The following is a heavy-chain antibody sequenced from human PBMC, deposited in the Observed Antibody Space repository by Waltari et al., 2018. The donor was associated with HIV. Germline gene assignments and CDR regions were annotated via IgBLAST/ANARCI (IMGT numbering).Heavy chain of an antibody. CDR2: IYSNGVR. D-gene: IGHD6-19*01. CDR3: VALRTVTGTIDK. V-gene: IGHV4-39*01. J-gene: IGHJ4*02. CDR1: TGYITQSYY. Sequence: QLQLQESGPALVKPSETLSLTCTVSTGYITQSYYWGWVRQFPGTGLEWIGSIYSNGVRNYAPSLKSRVALSVDMSKNQFSLTLTAVTAADTSRYFCVALRTVTGTIDKWGQGTLVTVS.